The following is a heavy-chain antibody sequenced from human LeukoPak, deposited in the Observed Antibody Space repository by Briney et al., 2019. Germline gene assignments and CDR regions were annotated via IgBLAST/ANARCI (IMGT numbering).Heavy chain of an antibody. J-gene: IGHJ4*02. Sequence: GGSLRLSCAASGFTFSNYAMSWVRQAPGKGLEWVSSISGSGESTYYADSVKGRFTVSRDKSKNTVYLQMNSLKTEDTAVYYCTTSGSYYKGLYWGQGTLVTVSS. V-gene: IGHV3-23*01. CDR3: TTSGSYYKGLY. D-gene: IGHD3-10*01. CDR2: ISGSGEST. CDR1: GFTFSNYA.